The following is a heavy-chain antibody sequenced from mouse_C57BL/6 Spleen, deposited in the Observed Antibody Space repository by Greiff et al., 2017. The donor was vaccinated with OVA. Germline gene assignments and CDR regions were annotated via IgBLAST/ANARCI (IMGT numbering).Heavy chain of an antibody. Sequence: VQLQQPGAELVKPGASVKMSCKASGYTFTSYWITWVKQRPGQGLEWIGDIYPGSGSTNYNEKFKSKATLTVDTSSSTAYMQLSSLTSEDSAVYYCARYPTTVPHYYAMDYWGQGTSVTVSS. D-gene: IGHD1-1*01. CDR1: GYTFTSYW. CDR2: IYPGSGST. CDR3: ARYPTTVPHYYAMDY. J-gene: IGHJ4*01. V-gene: IGHV1-55*01.